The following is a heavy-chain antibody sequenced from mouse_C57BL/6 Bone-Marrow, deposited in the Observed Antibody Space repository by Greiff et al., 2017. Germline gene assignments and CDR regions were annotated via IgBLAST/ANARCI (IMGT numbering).Heavy chain of an antibody. Sequence: EVKVEESGPGLVKPSQSLSLTCSVTGYSITSGYYWNWIRQFPGNKLEWMGYISYDGSNNYNPSLKNRIPITRDTSKNQFFLKLNSVTTEDTATXYCARIPTTVVATGYFDVWGTGTTVTVSS. CDR3: ARIPTTVVATGYFDV. CDR2: ISYDGSN. D-gene: IGHD1-1*01. V-gene: IGHV3-6*01. CDR1: GYSITSGYY. J-gene: IGHJ1*03.